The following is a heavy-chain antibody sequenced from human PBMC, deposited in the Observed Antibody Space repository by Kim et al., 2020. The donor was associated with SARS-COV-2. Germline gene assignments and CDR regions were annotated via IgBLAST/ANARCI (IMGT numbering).Heavy chain of an antibody. CDR2: ISYDGSNK. CDR3: ARDKVMATIGELVY. Sequence: GGSLRLSCAASGFTFSSYGMHWVRQAPGKGLEWVAVISYDGSNKYYADSVKGRFTISRDNSKNTLYLQMNSLRAEDTAVYYCARDKVMATIGELVYWGQGTLVTVSS. CDR1: GFTFSSYG. V-gene: IGHV3-33*05. J-gene: IGHJ4*02. D-gene: IGHD3-10*01.